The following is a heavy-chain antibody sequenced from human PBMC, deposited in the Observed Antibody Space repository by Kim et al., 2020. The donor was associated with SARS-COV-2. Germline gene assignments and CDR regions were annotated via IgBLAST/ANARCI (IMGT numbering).Heavy chain of an antibody. CDR3: ARSRGPRGYSGYDYRNFWGFDY. V-gene: IGHV4-34*01. D-gene: IGHD5-12*01. J-gene: IGHJ4*02. CDR1: GGSFSGYY. CDR2: INHSGST. Sequence: SETLSLTCAAYGGSFSGYYWRWIRQPPGKGLEWIGEINHSGSTNYNPSLKSRVTISVDTAKNQFSLKLSSVTAADTAVYYCARSRGPRGYSGYDYRNFWGFDYWGQGTLVTVSS.